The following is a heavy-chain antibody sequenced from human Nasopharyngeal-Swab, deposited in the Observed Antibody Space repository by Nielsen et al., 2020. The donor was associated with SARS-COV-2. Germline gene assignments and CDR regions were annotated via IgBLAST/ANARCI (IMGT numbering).Heavy chain of an antibody. J-gene: IGHJ3*02. Sequence: SVKVSCKASAGTFSSYAISWVRQAPGQGLEWMGGIIPIFGTANYAQKFQGRVTITADESTSTAYMELGSLRSEDTAVYYCARSRYDFWSGYRNPNAFDIWGQGTMVTVSS. CDR2: IIPIFGTA. D-gene: IGHD3-3*01. V-gene: IGHV1-69*13. CDR1: AGTFSSYA. CDR3: ARSRYDFWSGYRNPNAFDI.